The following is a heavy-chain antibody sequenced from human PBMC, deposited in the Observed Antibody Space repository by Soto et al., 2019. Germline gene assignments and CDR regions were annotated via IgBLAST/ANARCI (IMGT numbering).Heavy chain of an antibody. CDR1: GYSFTIYW. J-gene: IGHJ6*02. V-gene: IGHV5-10-1*01. CDR3: ARHASITMIVVVPDAYYYYGMDV. D-gene: IGHD3-22*01. Sequence: GESLKISCKGSGYSFTIYWISWVRQMPGKGLEWMGRIDPSDSYTNYSPSFQGHVTISADKSISTAYLQWSSLKASDTAMYYCARHASITMIVVVPDAYYYYGMDVWGQGTTVTVSS. CDR2: IDPSDSYT.